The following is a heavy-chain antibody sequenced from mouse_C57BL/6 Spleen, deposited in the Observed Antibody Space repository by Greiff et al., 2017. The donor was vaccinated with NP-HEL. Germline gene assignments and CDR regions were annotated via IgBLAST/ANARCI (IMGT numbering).Heavy chain of an antibody. Sequence: EVQLQQSGPELVKPGASVKISCKASGYTFTDYYMNWVKQSHGKSLEWIGDINPNNGGTSYNQKFKGKATLTADKSSSTAYMELRSLSSEDSAVCYCAYDEGYAMDYWGQGTSVTVSS. J-gene: IGHJ4*01. CDR1: GYTFTDYY. CDR3: AYDEGYAMDY. D-gene: IGHD2-12*01. CDR2: INPNNGGT. V-gene: IGHV1-26*01.